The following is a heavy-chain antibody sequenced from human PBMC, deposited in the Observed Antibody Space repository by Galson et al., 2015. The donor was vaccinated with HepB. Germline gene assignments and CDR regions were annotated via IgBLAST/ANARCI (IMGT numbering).Heavy chain of an antibody. CDR1: GFTFNNYG. V-gene: IGHV3-30*02. CDR2: IRKDGSKT. D-gene: IGHD3-22*01. Sequence: SLRLSCAASGFTFNNYGMHWVRQAPGKGLERVAFIRKDGSKTYHADSVKARFTISRDNSKNRVYLQMNSLRPEDTAVYYCAKESSMRDYDTDYWGQGTLVTVS. CDR3: AKESSMRDYDTDY. J-gene: IGHJ4*02.